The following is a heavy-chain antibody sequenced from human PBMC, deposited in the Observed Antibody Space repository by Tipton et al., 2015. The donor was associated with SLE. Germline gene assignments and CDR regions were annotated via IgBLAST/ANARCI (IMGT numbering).Heavy chain of an antibody. J-gene: IGHJ3*02. CDR2: INHGGDT. Sequence: TLSLTCTVSGGSFTGYSYNWIRQPPGKGLEWIGEINHGGDTNYNPSFESRVTISVDTSKNQFSLKPSFVTAADTAVYYCARDLTYGDYLLGAFDIWGQGTMVTVSS. D-gene: IGHD4-17*01. V-gene: IGHV4-34*01. CDR3: ARDLTYGDYLLGAFDI. CDR1: GGSFTGYS.